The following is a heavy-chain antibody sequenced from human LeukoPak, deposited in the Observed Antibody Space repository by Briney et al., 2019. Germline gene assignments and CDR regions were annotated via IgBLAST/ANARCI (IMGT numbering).Heavy chain of an antibody. CDR1: GYTFTSYY. J-gene: IGHJ6*03. Sequence: ASVKVSCKASGYTFTSYYMHWVRQAPGQGLEWMGIINPSGGSTSYAQKFQGRVTMTRDTSTSTVYMELSSLRSEDTAVYYCAKNGISYDFWSGFSMDVWGKGTTVTVSS. V-gene: IGHV1-46*01. CDR2: INPSGGST. D-gene: IGHD3-3*01. CDR3: AKNGISYDFWSGFSMDV.